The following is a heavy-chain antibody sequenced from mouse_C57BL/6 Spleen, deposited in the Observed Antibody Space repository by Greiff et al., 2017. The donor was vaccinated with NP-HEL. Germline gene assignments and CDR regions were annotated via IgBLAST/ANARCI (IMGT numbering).Heavy chain of an antibody. CDR3: ARYDYSWFAY. D-gene: IGHD2-4*01. V-gene: IGHV3-6*01. Sequence: ESGPGLVKPSQSLSLTCSVTGYSITSGYYWNWIRQFPGNTLEWMGYISYDGSNNYNPSLKNRISITRDTSKNQFFLKLNSVTTEDTATYYCARYDYSWFAYWGQGTLVTVSA. CDR2: ISYDGSN. J-gene: IGHJ3*01. CDR1: GYSITSGYY.